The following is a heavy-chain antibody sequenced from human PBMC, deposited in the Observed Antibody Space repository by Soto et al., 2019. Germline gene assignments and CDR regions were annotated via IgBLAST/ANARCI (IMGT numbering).Heavy chain of an antibody. CDR1: GFTFGDYA. Sequence: GGSLRLSCTASGFTFGDYAMSWVRQAPGKGLEWVGFIRSKAYGGTTEYAASVKGRFTISRDDSKSIAYLQMNSLKTEDTAVYYCTRVPEIFGVVKTYYFDYWGQGTLVTVSS. CDR2: IRSKAYGGTT. J-gene: IGHJ4*02. D-gene: IGHD3-3*01. CDR3: TRVPEIFGVVKTYYFDY. V-gene: IGHV3-49*04.